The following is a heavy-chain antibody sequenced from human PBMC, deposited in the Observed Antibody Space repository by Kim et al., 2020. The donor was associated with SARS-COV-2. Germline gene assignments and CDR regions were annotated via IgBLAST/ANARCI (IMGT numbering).Heavy chain of an antibody. CDR3: ARAVNGYYFDY. D-gene: IGHD3-22*01. V-gene: IGHV3-53*01. J-gene: IGHJ4*02. Sequence: YAASVRGRCTTARDSSENTLYLQMNTLRAEDTAVYYCARAVNGYYFDYWGQGTLVTVSS.